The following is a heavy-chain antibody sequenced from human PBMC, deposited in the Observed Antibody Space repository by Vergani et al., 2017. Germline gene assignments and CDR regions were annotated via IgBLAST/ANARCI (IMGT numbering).Heavy chain of an antibody. CDR1: GYTFTSYG. CDR3: ARRGATTDAFDI. D-gene: IGHD1-26*01. V-gene: IGHV1-69*04. Sequence: QVQLVQSGAEVKKPGASVKVSCKASGYTFTSYGISWVRQAPGQGLEWMGRIIPILGIANYAQKFQGRVTITADKSTSTAYMELSSLRSEDTAVYYCARRGATTDAFDIWGQGTMVTVSS. J-gene: IGHJ3*02. CDR2: IIPILGIA.